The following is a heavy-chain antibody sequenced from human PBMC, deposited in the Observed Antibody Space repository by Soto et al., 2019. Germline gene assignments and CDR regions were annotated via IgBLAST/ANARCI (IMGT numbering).Heavy chain of an antibody. CDR3: ARDHLGIGYYYYYYMDV. D-gene: IGHD7-27*01. Sequence: ASVKVSCKASGYTFTSYAMHWVRRAPGQRLEWMGWINAGNGNTKYSQKFQGRVTITRDTSASTAYMELSSLRSDDTAVYYCARDHLGIGYYYYYYMDVWGKGTTVTVSS. J-gene: IGHJ6*03. V-gene: IGHV1-3*01. CDR1: GYTFTSYA. CDR2: INAGNGNT.